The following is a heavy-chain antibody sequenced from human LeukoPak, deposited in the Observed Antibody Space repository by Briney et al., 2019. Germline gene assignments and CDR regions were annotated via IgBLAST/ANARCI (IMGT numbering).Heavy chain of an antibody. V-gene: IGHV3-20*04. J-gene: IGHJ4*02. CDR2: INWDGGST. Sequence: PGGSLRLSCAASGFSFDDYGMSWVRQAPGQGLEWVSGINWDGGSTGYADSVKGRFTISRDNAKNSPYLQMSSLRAEDTALYYCARGFLADLSMVWVDYWGQGTLVTVSS. CDR3: ARGFLADLSMVWVDY. D-gene: IGHD3-10*01. CDR1: GFSFDDYG.